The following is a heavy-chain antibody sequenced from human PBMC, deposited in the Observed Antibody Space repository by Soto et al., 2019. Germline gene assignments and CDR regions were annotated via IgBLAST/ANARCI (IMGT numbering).Heavy chain of an antibody. CDR2: IIPIFGTA. J-gene: IGHJ6*02. Sequence: QVQLVQSGAEVKKPGSSVKVSCKASGGTFSSYAISWVRQAPGQGLEWMGGIIPIFGTANYAQKFQGRVTSTADESTSTAYRELSSLRSEDTVGYYCAREKYPYNWNYGRMDVWGQGTTVTVSS. D-gene: IGHD1-7*01. CDR3: AREKYPYNWNYGRMDV. CDR1: GGTFSSYA. V-gene: IGHV1-69*01.